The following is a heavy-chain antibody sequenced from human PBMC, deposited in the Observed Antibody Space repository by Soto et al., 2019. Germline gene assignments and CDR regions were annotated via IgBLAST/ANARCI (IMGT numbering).Heavy chain of an antibody. D-gene: IGHD1-26*01. CDR2: IYYRGST. J-gene: IGHJ4*02. CDR1: GGSISSYY. CDR3: ARDPARGGGSYLGYFDY. Sequence: SETLSLTCTVSGGSISSYYWSWIRQPPGKGLEWIGYIYYRGSTYYNQSLKSRVTISVDTSMNQFSLTLTSVTAADTAVYYCARDPARGGGSYLGYFDYWGQGTPVTVSS. V-gene: IGHV4-59*12.